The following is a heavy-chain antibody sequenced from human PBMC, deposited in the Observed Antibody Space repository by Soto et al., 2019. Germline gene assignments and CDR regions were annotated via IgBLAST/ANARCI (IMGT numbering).Heavy chain of an antibody. CDR3: GRDGYGWGRYLSFDY. Sequence: SETLSLTCTVSGGSISGYYWSWIRQPPGKGLEWIGYIDYSGSTNYNPSLKSRVTISVDTSKNQFSLKLSSVTAADTAVYYCGRDGYGWGRYLSFDYWGQGALVTVSS. V-gene: IGHV4-59*01. CDR2: IDYSGST. CDR1: GGSISGYY. D-gene: IGHD3-10*01. J-gene: IGHJ4*02.